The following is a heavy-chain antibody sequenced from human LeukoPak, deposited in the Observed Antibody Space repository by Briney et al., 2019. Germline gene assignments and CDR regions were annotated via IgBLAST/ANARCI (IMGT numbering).Heavy chain of an antibody. CDR2: IYTSGGT. V-gene: IGHV4-61*02. Sequence: SQTLSLTCTVSGGSISSGGYYWSWIRQPAGKGLEWVGRIYTSGGTNYNPSLKSRVTISVDTSKNQFSLKLSSATAADTAVYYCARDGWNWFDPWGQGTLVTVSS. CDR1: GGSISSGGYY. D-gene: IGHD6-19*01. CDR3: ARDGWNWFDP. J-gene: IGHJ5*02.